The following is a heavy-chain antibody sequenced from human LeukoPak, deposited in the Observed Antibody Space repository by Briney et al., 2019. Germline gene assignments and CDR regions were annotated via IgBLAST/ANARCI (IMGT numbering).Heavy chain of an antibody. J-gene: IGHJ5*02. V-gene: IGHV4-61*02. Sequence: SETLSLTCTVSGGSISSGSYYWGWIRQPAGTGLDLIERIYTTGSTDYNPSLKSRFTMSVHLSKTQFSLKLTSVTAADTAVYFCAREAYYVFERWGQGTLVTVSS. CDR2: IYTTGST. CDR1: GGSISSGSYY. CDR3: AREAYYVFER. D-gene: IGHD1-26*01.